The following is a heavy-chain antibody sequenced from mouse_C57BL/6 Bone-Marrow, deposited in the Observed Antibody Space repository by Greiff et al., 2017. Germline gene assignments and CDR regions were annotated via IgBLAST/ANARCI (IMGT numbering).Heavy chain of an antibody. J-gene: IGHJ3*01. CDR1: GYTFTSYW. Sequence: QVQLQQPGAELVMPGASVKLSCKASGYTFTSYWMHWVKQRPGQGLEWIGEIYPSDSYTNYNQKFKGKSTLTVAKSSSTAYMQLSSLTSEDSAVYYCARVGYEGSCWFAVWGKGTLVTVSA. V-gene: IGHV1-69*01. CDR2: IYPSDSYT. CDR3: ARVGYEGSCWFAV. D-gene: IGHD2-3*01.